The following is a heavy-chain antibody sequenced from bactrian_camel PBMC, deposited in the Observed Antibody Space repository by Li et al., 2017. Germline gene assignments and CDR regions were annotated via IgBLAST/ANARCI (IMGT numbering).Heavy chain of an antibody. CDR1: GFRFADYA. CDR3: AARGPYCYTKLSVADFTY. D-gene: IGHD2*01. V-gene: IGHV3S61*01. CDR2: VIDSDGGT. J-gene: IGHJ6*01. Sequence: HVQLVESGGGSAETGGSLRVSCRASGFRFADYALGWFRQAPGKEREGVAVIDSDGGTNYRDSVKGRFSISKDNANNSLYLQMNNLKPEDTAMYYCAARGPYCYTKLSVADFTYWGQGTQVTVS.